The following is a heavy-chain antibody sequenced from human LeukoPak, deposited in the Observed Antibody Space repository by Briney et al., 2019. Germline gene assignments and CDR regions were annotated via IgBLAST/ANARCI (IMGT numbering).Heavy chain of an antibody. J-gene: IGHJ4*02. D-gene: IGHD2-8*01. CDR1: GYTFSTCD. CDR2: MNPNSGNT. CDR3: ASVLRSISH. Sequence: TSVKVSCIASGYTFSTCDINWVRQATGQGVEWMGWMNPNSGNTGFAHKFQGRVTMTRDTSINTAYMELSSLRSEDTAVYYCASVLRSISHCGQGTLVTVSS. V-gene: IGHV1-8*01.